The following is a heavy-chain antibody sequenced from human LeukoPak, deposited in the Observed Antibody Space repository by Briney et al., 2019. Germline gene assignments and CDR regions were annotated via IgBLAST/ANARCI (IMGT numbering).Heavy chain of an antibody. Sequence: PGGSLRLSCAASGFTFSSYSMNWVRQAPGKGLEWVSSISSSSSYIYYADSVKGRFTISRDNAKNSLYLQMNSLRAEDTAVYYCARDRSYYDFWSGLAFDIWGQGTMVTVSS. D-gene: IGHD3-3*01. V-gene: IGHV3-21*06. CDR2: ISSSSSYI. J-gene: IGHJ3*02. CDR3: ARDRSYYDFWSGLAFDI. CDR1: GFTFSSYS.